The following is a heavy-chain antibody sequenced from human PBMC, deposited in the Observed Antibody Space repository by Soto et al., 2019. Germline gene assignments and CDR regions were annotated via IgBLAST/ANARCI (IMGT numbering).Heavy chain of an antibody. V-gene: IGHV4-30-4*01. CDR2: IYYSGST. D-gene: IGHD6-6*01. CDR3: ARAGHSSSSEGANWFDP. CDR1: GGSISSGDYY. Sequence: SETLSLTCTVSGGSISSGDYYWSWIRQPPGKGLEWIGYIYYSGSTYYNPSLKSRVTISVDTSKNQFSLQLSSVTAADTAVYYCARAGHSSSSEGANWFDPWGQGTLGTVSS. J-gene: IGHJ5*02.